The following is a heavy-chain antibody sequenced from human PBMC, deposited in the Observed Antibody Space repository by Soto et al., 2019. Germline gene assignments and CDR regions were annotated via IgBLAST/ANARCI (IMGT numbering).Heavy chain of an antibody. V-gene: IGHV4-59*12. CDR1: NGSISGFY. J-gene: IGHJ4*02. D-gene: IGHD6-6*01. CDR2: IHYSGRT. Sequence: SETLSLTCSVSNGSISGFYWTWIRQPPGKILEWIGYIHYSGRTDYNPSLTSRATMSVDTSKNQFSLKLSSVTAADTAVYYCARGGSSSSGSNYWGQGTLVTVSS. CDR3: ARGGSSSSGSNY.